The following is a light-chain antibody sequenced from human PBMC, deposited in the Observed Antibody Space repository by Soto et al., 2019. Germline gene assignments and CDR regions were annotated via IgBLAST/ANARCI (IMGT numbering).Light chain of an antibody. Sequence: EIVLTQSPATLSLSPGERATLSCRASQSVSSSLAWYQQKPGRAPRLLIYDASNRATGIPGRFRGSGSGTDFTLTISSLEPEDFAVYSCQQRSNWPRLTFGGGTKVEIK. CDR3: QQRSNWPRLT. CDR1: QSVSSS. CDR2: DAS. V-gene: IGKV3-11*01. J-gene: IGKJ4*01.